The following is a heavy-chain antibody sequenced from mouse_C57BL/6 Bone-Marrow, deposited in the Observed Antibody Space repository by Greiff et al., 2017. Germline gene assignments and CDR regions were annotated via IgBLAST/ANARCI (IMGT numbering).Heavy chain of an antibody. CDR1: GFTFSSYG. V-gene: IGHV5-6*02. J-gene: IGHJ4*01. CDR2: ISSGGSYT. CDR3: ARKGGKRAMDY. D-gene: IGHD2-1*01. Sequence: EVMLVESGGDLVKPGGSLKLSCAASGFTFSSYGMSWVRQTPDKRLEWVATISSGGSYTYYPDSVKGRFTISRDNAKNTLYLQMSSLKSEDTAMYYCARKGGKRAMDYWGQGTSVTVSS.